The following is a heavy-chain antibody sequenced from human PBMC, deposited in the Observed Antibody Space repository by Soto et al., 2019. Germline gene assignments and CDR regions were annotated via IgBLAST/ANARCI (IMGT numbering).Heavy chain of an antibody. CDR3: ARSPLPSYCSGGSCRPYYFDY. Sequence: SETLSLTCAVSGGSFSGYYWSWIRQPPGKGLEWIGEINHSGSTNYNPSLKSRVTISVDTSKNQFSLKLSSVTAADTAVYYCARSPLPSYCSGGSCRPYYFDYWGQGTLVTVSS. D-gene: IGHD2-15*01. J-gene: IGHJ4*02. CDR1: GGSFSGYY. V-gene: IGHV4-34*01. CDR2: INHSGST.